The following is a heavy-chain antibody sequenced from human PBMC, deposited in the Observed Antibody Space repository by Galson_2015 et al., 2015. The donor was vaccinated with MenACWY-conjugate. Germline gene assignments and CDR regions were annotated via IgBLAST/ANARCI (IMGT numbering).Heavy chain of an antibody. D-gene: IGHD3-10*01. CDR2: MYYSGSA. V-gene: IGHV4-59*01. CDR1: GGSISRFY. CDR3: ARDKLLWFGEFQNRVDP. J-gene: IGHJ5*02. Sequence: SETLSLTCTVSGGSISRFYWSWIRQFPGKGLEWIGYMYYSGSANYNPSLKSRVTISVDTSKNQFSLNLTSVTAADTAVYYCARDKLLWFGEFQNRVDPWGQGTLVTVSS.